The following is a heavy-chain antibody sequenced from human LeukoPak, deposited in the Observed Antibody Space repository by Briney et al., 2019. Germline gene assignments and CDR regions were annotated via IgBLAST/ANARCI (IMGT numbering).Heavy chain of an antibody. CDR1: GGSISSSSYY. V-gene: IGHV4-39*01. J-gene: IGHJ5*02. D-gene: IGHD3-16*01. CDR3: ARHGDYWGSSYNWFDP. CDR2: IYYSGST. Sequence: PSETLSLTRTVSGGSISSSSYYWGWIRQPPGKGLEWIGSIYYSGSTYYNPSLKSRVTISVDTSKNQFSLKLSSVTAADTAVYYCARHGDYWGSSYNWFDPWGQGTLVTVSS.